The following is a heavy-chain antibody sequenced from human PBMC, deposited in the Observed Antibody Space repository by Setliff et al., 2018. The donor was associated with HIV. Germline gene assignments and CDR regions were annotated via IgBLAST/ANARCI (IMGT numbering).Heavy chain of an antibody. J-gene: IGHJ4*02. D-gene: IGHD1-1*01. CDR1: GFIFSSYA. CDR3: AKVKVPTTDLYFLDY. CDR2: VRYDESNK. Sequence: AGGSLRLSCAASGFIFSSYAMHWVRQAPGKGLEWVACVRYDESNKYYAESVKDRFTISRDNSKNMVYLQMNSLRAEDTALYYCAKVKVPTTDLYFLDYWGQGTPVTVSS. V-gene: IGHV3-30*02.